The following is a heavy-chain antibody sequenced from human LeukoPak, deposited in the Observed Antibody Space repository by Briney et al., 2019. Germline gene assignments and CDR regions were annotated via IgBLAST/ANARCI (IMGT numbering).Heavy chain of an antibody. CDR3: ARDRVEMATITGGFDY. Sequence: GGSLRLSCAASGFTFSSYSTNWVRQAPGKGLEWVSSISSSSSYIYYADSVKGRFTISRDNAKNSLYLQMNSLRAEDTAVYYCARDRVEMATITGGFDYWGQGTLVTVSS. J-gene: IGHJ4*02. D-gene: IGHD5-24*01. CDR2: ISSSSSYI. CDR1: GFTFSSYS. V-gene: IGHV3-21*01.